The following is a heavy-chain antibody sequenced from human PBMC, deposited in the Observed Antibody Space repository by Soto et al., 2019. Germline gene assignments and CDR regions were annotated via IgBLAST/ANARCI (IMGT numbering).Heavy chain of an antibody. CDR1: GGSISSYY. Sequence: PSETLSLTCTVSGGSISSYYWSWIRQPPGKGLKWIGYIYYSGSTNYNPSLKSRVTISVDTSNNQFSLKLSSVTAADTAVYYCARSRTRHRVALYGMDVWGQGTAVTVSS. J-gene: IGHJ6*02. CDR2: IYYSGST. V-gene: IGHV4-59*01. CDR3: ARSRTRHRVALYGMDV. D-gene: IGHD3-3*01.